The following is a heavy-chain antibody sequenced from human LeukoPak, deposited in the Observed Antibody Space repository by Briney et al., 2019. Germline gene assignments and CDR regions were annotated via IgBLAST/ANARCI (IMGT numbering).Heavy chain of an antibody. V-gene: IGHV1-46*01. CDR2: INHNDGST. J-gene: IGHJ4*02. Sequence: ASVKVSCKASGYTFTAYHMHWVRRAPGRGLEWMGIINHNDGSTNYAQRFQGRVTMTRDRSTSTVYMELSSLRSEDTAVYYYARGTQIDSSVYYAGHFDYWGQGTLVSVSS. CDR1: GYTFTAYH. CDR3: ARGTQIDSSVYYAGHFDY. D-gene: IGHD3-22*01.